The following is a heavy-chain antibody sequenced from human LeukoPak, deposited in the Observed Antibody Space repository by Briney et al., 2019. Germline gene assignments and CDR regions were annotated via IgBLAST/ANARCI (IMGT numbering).Heavy chain of an antibody. J-gene: IGHJ4*02. Sequence: TSETLSLTCSVSGYSISSGNYWGWIRLPPGKGLQWIGSIYHSGSTYYNPSLKSRVTISVDTSKNQFSLKLSSVTAADTAVYYCARAGGYVFDYWGQGTLVTVSS. D-gene: IGHD5-12*01. CDR2: IYHSGST. CDR1: GYSISSGNY. V-gene: IGHV4-38-2*02. CDR3: ARAGGYVFDY.